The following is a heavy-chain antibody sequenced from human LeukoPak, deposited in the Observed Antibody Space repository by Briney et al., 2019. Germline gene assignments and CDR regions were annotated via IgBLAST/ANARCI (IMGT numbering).Heavy chain of an antibody. CDR2: ISSNGGST. J-gene: IGHJ4*02. D-gene: IGHD3-22*01. CDR3: ARGSAPSSGYYGY. V-gene: IGHV3-64*01. CDR1: GFTFSSYA. Sequence: GGSLRLSCAASGFTFSSYAMHWVRQTPGKGLEYVSAISSNGGSTYYANSVKGRFTISRDNSKNTLYLQMGSLRAEDMAVYYCARGSAPSSGYYGYWGQGTLVTVSS.